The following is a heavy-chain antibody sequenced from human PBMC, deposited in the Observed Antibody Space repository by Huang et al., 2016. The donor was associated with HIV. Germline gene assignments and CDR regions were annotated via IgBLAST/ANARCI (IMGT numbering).Heavy chain of an antibody. D-gene: IGHD4-17*01. Sequence: QVHLVQSGAEVKQPGASVKVSCKASGYTFTNSDINWVRQAPGRGLEWMGWMNPNTGKPGFAQSFQGRVTMTRKTSITTAYMELTSLTSEDTAVYYCARSAYGDLDYWGLGTLVIVSS. CDR1: GYTFTNSD. CDR2: MNPNTGKP. CDR3: ARSAYGDLDY. V-gene: IGHV1-8*02. J-gene: IGHJ4*02.